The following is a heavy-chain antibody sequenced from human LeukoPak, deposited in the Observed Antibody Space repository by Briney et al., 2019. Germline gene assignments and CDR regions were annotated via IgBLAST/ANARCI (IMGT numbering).Heavy chain of an antibody. J-gene: IGHJ6*03. CDR1: GFKFSSYS. CDR2: ISSSSSYI. CDR3: ARDSDYMDV. V-gene: IGHV3-21*01. D-gene: IGHD3-10*01. Sequence: GGSLRLSCAASGFKFSSYSMKWVRQAPGKGLEWVSFISSSSSYIYYADSLKGRFTISRDNAKNSLYLQMNSLRAEDTAVYYCARDSDYMDVWGKGTTVTVSS.